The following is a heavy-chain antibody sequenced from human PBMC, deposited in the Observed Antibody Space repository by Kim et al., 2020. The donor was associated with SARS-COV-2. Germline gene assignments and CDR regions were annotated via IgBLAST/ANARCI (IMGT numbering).Heavy chain of an antibody. V-gene: IGHV3-53*01. CDR3: ARDLGDYGMDV. J-gene: IGHJ6*02. CDR1: GFTVSSNY. CDR2: IYSGGST. D-gene: IGHD3-16*01. Sequence: GGSLRLSGAASGFTVSSNYMSWVRQAPGKGLEWVSVIYSGGSTYSTDSVTGRFTISRDNSKNTLYLQMNSLRAEDTAVYYCARDLGDYGMDVWGQGTTVTVSS.